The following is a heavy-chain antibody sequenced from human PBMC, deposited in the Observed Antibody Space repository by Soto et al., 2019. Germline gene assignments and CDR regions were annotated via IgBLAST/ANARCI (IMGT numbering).Heavy chain of an antibody. CDR2: TNEDGREK. V-gene: IGHV3-7*01. CDR3: ARDRGALGP. Sequence: EVQLVEYGGGLVQPGGSLRLSCAASGFTFTGYWMSWVRQAPGKGLEWVANTNEDGREKFYVDSVKGRFTISRDNAKNSLYLQMNSLRAEDTAVYYGARDRGALGPWGQGNLVTVSS. J-gene: IGHJ5*02. D-gene: IGHD3-16*01. CDR1: GFTFTGYW.